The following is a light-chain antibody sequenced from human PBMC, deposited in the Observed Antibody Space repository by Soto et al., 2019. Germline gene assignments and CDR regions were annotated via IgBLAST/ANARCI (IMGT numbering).Light chain of an antibody. J-gene: IGLJ1*01. V-gene: IGLV2-14*01. CDR1: SSDVGGYNY. CDR3: SSYTSSSKV. CDR2: EVS. Sequence: QSALTQPASVSGSPGQSITISGTGTSSDVGGYNYVSWYQQHPGKAPKLMIYEVSNRPSGVSNRFSGSKSGNTASLTISGLQAEDEADYYCSSYTSSSKVLGTGTKLTVL.